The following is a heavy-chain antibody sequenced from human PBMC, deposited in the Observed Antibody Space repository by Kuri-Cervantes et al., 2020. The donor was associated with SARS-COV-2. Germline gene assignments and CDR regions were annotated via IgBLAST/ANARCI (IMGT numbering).Heavy chain of an antibody. Sequence: GGSLKISCAASGIPFSSYGMPWVRQAPGKGLEWVAVIWYDGSNKYYADSVKGRFTISRDNSKNTLYLPMNSLRAEDTAVYYFARDLGYCSSTSCRYGMDVWGQGTTVTVS. V-gene: IGHV3-33*08. CDR2: IWYDGSNK. CDR1: GIPFSSYG. CDR3: ARDLGYCSSTSCRYGMDV. D-gene: IGHD2-2*01. J-gene: IGHJ6*02.